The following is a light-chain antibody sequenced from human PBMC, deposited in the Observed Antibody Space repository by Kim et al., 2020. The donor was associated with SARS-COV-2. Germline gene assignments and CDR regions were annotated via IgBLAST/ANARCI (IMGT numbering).Light chain of an antibody. J-gene: IGKJ4*01. V-gene: IGKV1-39*01. CDR1: QRIGSY. CDR2: SAS. Sequence: LSASVGDRVTITGRASQRIGSYVNWYQQKPGKAPNLLIYSASTLQSGVPSRFRGSGSGTDFTLTISSLQPEDFAIYYCQQSYSTLSFGGGTKLEI. CDR3: QQSYSTLS.